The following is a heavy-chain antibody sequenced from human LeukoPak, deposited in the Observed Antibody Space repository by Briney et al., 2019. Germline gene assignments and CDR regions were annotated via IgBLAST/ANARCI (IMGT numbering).Heavy chain of an antibody. CDR1: GFTSNTYA. CDR3: ARLGPMVRGVISGFDI. V-gene: IGHV3-30-3*01. J-gene: IGHJ3*02. Sequence: GKSLRLSRAASGFTSNTYAMNWVRQAPGKGLEWVAFISYDGTNKYYADSMKGRFTISRDNSKNTVYLQMISLRVEDTAAYYCARLGPMVRGVISGFDIWGQGTMVTVSS. D-gene: IGHD3-10*01. CDR2: ISYDGTNK.